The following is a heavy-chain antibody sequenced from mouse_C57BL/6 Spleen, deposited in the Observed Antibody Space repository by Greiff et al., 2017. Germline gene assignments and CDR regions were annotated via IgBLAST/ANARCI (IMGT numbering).Heavy chain of an antibody. CDR3: AGGESFMDY. J-gene: IGHJ4*01. Sequence: QVQLQQPGTELVKPGASVKLSCKASGYTFTSYWMHWVKQRPGQGLEWIGNISPGNGSTNYNEKFKSKATLTVDKSSSTAYMQLSSLTSEDSAVYDCAGGESFMDYWGQGTSVTVSS. V-gene: IGHV1-53*01. CDR2: ISPGNGST. CDR1: GYTFTSYW.